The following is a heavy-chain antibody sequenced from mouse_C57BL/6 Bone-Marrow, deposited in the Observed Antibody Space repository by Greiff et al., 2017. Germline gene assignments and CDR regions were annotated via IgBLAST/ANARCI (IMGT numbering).Heavy chain of an antibody. Sequence: EVQVVESGPGLVKPSQSLSLTCSVTGYSITSGYYWNWIRQFPGNKLEWMGYIRYDGRNNYNPSLKNLIFITRETSENQFFLKLNSVTTEHTTTNYFARGLLWDPWCAYWGQGTLVTVSA. CDR3: ARGLLWDPWCAY. CDR2: IRYDGRN. V-gene: IGHV3-6*01. D-gene: IGHD2-10*01. CDR1: GYSITSGYY. J-gene: IGHJ3*01.